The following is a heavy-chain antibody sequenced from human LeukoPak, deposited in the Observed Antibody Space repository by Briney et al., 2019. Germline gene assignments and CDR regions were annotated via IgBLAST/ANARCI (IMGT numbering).Heavy chain of an antibody. CDR1: GGTFSSYA. J-gene: IGHJ3*02. D-gene: IGHD2-2*01. Sequence: SVKVPCKASGGTFSSYAISWVRQAPGQGLEWMGGIIPIFGTANYAQKFQGRVTITADESTSTAYMELSSLRSEDTAVYYCARGHWDIVVVPAALQAFDIWGQGTMVTVSS. CDR2: IIPIFGTA. V-gene: IGHV1-69*01. CDR3: ARGHWDIVVVPAALQAFDI.